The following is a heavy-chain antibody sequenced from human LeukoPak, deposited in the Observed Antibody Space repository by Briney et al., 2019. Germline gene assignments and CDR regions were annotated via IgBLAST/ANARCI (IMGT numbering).Heavy chain of an antibody. CDR3: ARVIAVAGMSRTGFDY. J-gene: IGHJ4*02. Sequence: SETLSLTCTVSGGSISSGSYYWSWIRQPAGKGLEWIGRSYPSGSSHYNPFLQSRVTISVDTSKNQFSLKLSSVTAADTAVYYCARVIAVAGMSRTGFDYWGQGTLVTVSS. D-gene: IGHD6-19*01. CDR2: SYPSGSS. CDR1: GGSISSGSYY. V-gene: IGHV4-61*02.